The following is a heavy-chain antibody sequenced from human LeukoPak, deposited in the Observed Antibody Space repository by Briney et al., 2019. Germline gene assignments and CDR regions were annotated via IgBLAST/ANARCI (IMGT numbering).Heavy chain of an antibody. D-gene: IGHD1-14*01. CDR3: AKYRMYHFDY. Sequence: GGSLRLSCAASGFTFSSYSMGWVRQAPGKGLEWVSAIGGSGDTTYYADYAKGRFTISRDNSKNILYLQMNSLRAEDTAVYYCAKYRMYHFDYWGQGTLVTVAS. CDR2: IGGSGDTT. J-gene: IGHJ4*02. CDR1: GFTFSSYS. V-gene: IGHV3-23*01.